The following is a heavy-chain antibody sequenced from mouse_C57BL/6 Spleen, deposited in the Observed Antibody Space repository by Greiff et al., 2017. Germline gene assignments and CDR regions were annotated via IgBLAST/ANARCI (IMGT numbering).Heavy chain of an antibody. Sequence: VQLQQSGPELVKPGASVKISCKASGYTFTDYYMNWVKQSHGKSLEWIGDINPNNGGTSYNQKFKGKATLTVDKSSSTAYMELRSLTSEDSAVYYCARSYYGNSLFAYWGQGTLVTVSA. CDR1: GYTFTDYY. J-gene: IGHJ3*01. V-gene: IGHV1-26*01. D-gene: IGHD2-10*01. CDR2: INPNNGGT. CDR3: ARSYYGNSLFAY.